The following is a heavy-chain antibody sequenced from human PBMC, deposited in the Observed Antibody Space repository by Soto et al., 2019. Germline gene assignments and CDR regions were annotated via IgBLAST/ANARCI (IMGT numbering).Heavy chain of an antibody. CDR1: GGSFSGYY. CDR3: ARVGDSGSYYGFSDY. Sequence: QVQLQQWGAGLLKPSETLSLTCAVYGGSFSGYYWSWIRQPPGKGLEWIGEINHSGSTNYNPSLKSRVTISVDTSKNQFALELSSVTAADTAVYYCARVGDSGSYYGFSDYWGQGTLVTVSS. J-gene: IGHJ4*02. D-gene: IGHD1-26*01. V-gene: IGHV4-34*01. CDR2: INHSGST.